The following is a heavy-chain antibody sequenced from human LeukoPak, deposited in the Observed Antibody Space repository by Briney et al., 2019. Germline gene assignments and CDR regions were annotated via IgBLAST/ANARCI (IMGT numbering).Heavy chain of an antibody. CDR1: DYTFTSYG. CDR2: INPNSGGT. V-gene: IGHV1-2*02. D-gene: IGHD3-22*01. J-gene: IGHJ3*02. Sequence: ASVKVSCKASDYTFTSYGISWVRQAPGQGLEWMGWINPNSGGTNYGQKFQGRVTMTRDTSISIVYMELSRLRSDDTAVYYCARGPSDSSGYYYEGDAFDIWGQGTVVTVSS. CDR3: ARGPSDSSGYYYEGDAFDI.